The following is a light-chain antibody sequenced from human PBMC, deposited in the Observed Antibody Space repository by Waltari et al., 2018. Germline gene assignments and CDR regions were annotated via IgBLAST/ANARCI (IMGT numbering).Light chain of an antibody. V-gene: IGLV5-45*03. CDR2: YKSDSDK. J-gene: IGLJ7*01. CDR3: MIWHGSAAV. Sequence: QAVLTQPSSLSATPGASASLTCTLRSGINVGTYRIYWYQPTPGSPPQYLLRYKSDSDKQQGSGVPSRFSGSKDVSANAGILLISGLQSEDEADYYCMIWHGSAAVFGGGTQLTVL. CDR1: SGINVGTYR.